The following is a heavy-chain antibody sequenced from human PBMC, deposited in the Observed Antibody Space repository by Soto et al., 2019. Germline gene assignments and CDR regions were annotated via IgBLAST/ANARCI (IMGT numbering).Heavy chain of an antibody. D-gene: IGHD3-16*01. J-gene: IGHJ4*02. CDR1: GFSVRGNY. CDR2: IHYTGDT. CDR3: AGSTNYYLYYFDY. Sequence: VGSLRLSCAASGFSVRGNYMSWVRQAPGKGPEWISTIHYTGDTSYADSVKGRFSISRDKYKNTVYLQMNSLRAEDTAVYFCAGSTNYYLYYFDYWGQGTLVTVSS. V-gene: IGHV3-53*01.